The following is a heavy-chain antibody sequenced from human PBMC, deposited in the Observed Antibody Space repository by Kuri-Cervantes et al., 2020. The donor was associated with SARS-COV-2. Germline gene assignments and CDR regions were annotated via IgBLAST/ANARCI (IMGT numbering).Heavy chain of an antibody. D-gene: IGHD6-19*01. CDR1: GYTFTGYY. CDR2: INPNSGGT. Sequence: ASVKVSCKASGYTFTGYYMHWVRQAPGQGLEWMGWINPNSGGTNYAQKFQGRVTMTRDTSISTAYMELSRLRSDDTVVYYCARSAVAGTSDVFDIWGQGTMVTVSS. J-gene: IGHJ3*02. V-gene: IGHV1-2*02. CDR3: ARSAVAGTSDVFDI.